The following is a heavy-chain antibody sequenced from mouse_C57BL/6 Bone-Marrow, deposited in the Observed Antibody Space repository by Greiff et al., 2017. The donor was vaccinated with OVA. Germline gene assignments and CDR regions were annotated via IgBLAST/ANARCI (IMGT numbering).Heavy chain of an antibody. J-gene: IGHJ4*01. D-gene: IGHD1-1*01. CDR1: GYTFTSYW. CDR2: IYPGNSDT. Sequence: EVQLQESGPVLARPGASVKMSCKTSGYTFTSYWMHWVKQRPGQGLEWIGAIYPGNSDTSYNQKFKGKAKLTAVTSASTAYMELSSLTNEDSAVYYCTSSITTVVATNAMDYWGQGTSVTVSS. CDR3: TSSITTVVATNAMDY. V-gene: IGHV1-5*01.